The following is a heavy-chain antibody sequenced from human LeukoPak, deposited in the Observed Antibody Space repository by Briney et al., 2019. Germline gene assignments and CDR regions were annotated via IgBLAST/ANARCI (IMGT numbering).Heavy chain of an antibody. V-gene: IGHV3-30*04. CDR1: GFTFSSYA. D-gene: IGHD4-17*01. J-gene: IGHJ4*02. CDR3: ARVDYGDYGYFDY. CDR2: ISYDGSNK. Sequence: PGGSLRLSCAASGFTFSSYAMHWVRQAPGKGLEWVAVISYDGSNKYYADSVKGRFTISRDNSKNTLYLQMNSLGAEDTAVYYCARVDYGDYGYFDYWGQGTLVTVSS.